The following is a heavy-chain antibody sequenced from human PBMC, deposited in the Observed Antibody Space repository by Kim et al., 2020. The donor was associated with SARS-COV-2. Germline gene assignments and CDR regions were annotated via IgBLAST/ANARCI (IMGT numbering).Heavy chain of an antibody. CDR2: INTNTGNP. CDR3: ARSPPHYDFWSGPGYYFDY. D-gene: IGHD3-3*01. J-gene: IGHJ4*02. V-gene: IGHV7-4-1*02. Sequence: ASVKVSCKASGYTFTSYAMNWVRQAPGQGLEWMGWINTNTGNPTYAQGFTGRFVFSLDTSVSTAYLQISSLKAEDTAVYYCARSPPHYDFWSGPGYYFDYWGQGTLVTVSS. CDR1: GYTFTSYA.